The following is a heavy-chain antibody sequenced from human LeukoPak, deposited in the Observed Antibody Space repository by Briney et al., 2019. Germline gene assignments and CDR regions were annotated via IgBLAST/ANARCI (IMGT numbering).Heavy chain of an antibody. D-gene: IGHD1-26*01. CDR3: AREIIWGATAFDI. V-gene: IGHV1-2*02. CDR2: INPNSGGT. CDR1: GYTFTGYY. Sequence: APVKVSCKASGYTFTGYYMHWVRQAPGQGLEWMGWINPNSGGTNYAQKFQGRVTMTRDTSISTAYMELSRLRSDDTAVYYCAREIIWGATAFDIWGQGTMVTVSS. J-gene: IGHJ3*02.